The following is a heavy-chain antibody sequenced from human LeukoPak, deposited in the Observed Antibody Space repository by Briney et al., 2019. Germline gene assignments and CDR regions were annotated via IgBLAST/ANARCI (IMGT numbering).Heavy chain of an antibody. CDR3: ARDKGVPQWPDYYYYYYMDV. D-gene: IGHD6-19*01. V-gene: IGHV7-4-1*02. J-gene: IGHJ6*03. Sequence: ASVKVSCKASGYTFTSYAMNWVRQAPGQGLEWMGWINTNTGNPTYAQGFTGRFVFSLDTSVSTAYLQISSLKAEDTAVYYCARDKGVPQWPDYYYYYYMDVWGKGTTVTVSS. CDR2: INTNTGNP. CDR1: GYTFTSYA.